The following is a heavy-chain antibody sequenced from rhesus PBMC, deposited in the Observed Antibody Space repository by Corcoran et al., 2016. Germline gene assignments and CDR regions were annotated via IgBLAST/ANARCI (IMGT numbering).Heavy chain of an antibody. J-gene: IGHJ5-1*01. CDR3: ARDRGNYVRFDV. CDR2: SYGSSPPT. D-gene: IGHD1-44*01. Sequence: QVQLQESGPGVVKPSETLSLTCAVSGGSISDSYRWSWIRQPPGKGLEWIGYSYGSSPPTNSHPPLKSRVTISKVTSKNPFSLKLHSVTAADTAVYYCARDRGNYVRFDVWGPGVLVTVSS. V-gene: IGHV4S10*01. CDR1: GGSISDSYR.